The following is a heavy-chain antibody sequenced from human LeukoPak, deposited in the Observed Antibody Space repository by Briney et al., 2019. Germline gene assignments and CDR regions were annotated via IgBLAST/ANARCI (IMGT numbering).Heavy chain of an antibody. J-gene: IGHJ4*02. CDR2: ISGSGGST. V-gene: IGHV3-23*01. Sequence: GGSLRLSCAASGFTFSSYAMSWVRQAPGKGLEWVSTISGSGGSTYYADSVKGRFTISRDNSKNTLYLQMNSLRAEDTAVYYCAKDPARLYYFDYWGQGTLVTVSS. CDR1: GFTFSSYA. CDR3: AKDPARLYYFDY.